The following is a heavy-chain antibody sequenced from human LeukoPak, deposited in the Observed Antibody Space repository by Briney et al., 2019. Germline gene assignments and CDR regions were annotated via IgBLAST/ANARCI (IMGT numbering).Heavy chain of an antibody. Sequence: GGSLRLPCSDSGFTFSSYSMSWVRQAPGKGLEWVSFITTTSTTIYYADSVKGRFTVSRDNARNSLYLQMNSLRGEDTAVYYCAREGPAKGYFDYWGQGTLVTVSS. J-gene: IGHJ4*03. CDR1: GFTFSSYS. V-gene: IGHV3-48*01. CDR2: ITTTSTTI. CDR3: AREGPAKGYFDY.